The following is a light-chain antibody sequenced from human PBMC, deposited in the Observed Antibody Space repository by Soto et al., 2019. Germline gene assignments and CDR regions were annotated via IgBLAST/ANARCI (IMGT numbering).Light chain of an antibody. Sequence: AIPLTQSPSSLSASVGDRVTITCRASELISSALAWYQQKPGRSPHLLISDASLLEGGVPSRFSGSGSGTDFTLTISGLQPEDFATYYCQQFSTFPFTFGHGTTVDVK. CDR3: QQFSTFPFT. V-gene: IGKV1-13*02. CDR1: ELISSA. CDR2: DAS. J-gene: IGKJ3*01.